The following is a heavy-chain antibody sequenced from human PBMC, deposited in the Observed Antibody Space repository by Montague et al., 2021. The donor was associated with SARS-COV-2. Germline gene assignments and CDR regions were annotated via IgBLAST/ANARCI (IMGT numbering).Heavy chain of an antibody. V-gene: IGHV4-61*09. CDR2: IYATGSA. Sequence: TLSLTCTVSGGSVSSRGHFWSWMRPPAGQGLEWIGHIYATGSAKYNPSLESRVTISADTSHNSLSLRPNSVTAADTAVYSCTWVVVVVPASPAPTFFDPWGQGTLVTVSS. D-gene: IGHD2-15*01. CDR3: TWVVVVVPASPAPTFFDP. J-gene: IGHJ5*02. CDR1: GGSVSSRGHF.